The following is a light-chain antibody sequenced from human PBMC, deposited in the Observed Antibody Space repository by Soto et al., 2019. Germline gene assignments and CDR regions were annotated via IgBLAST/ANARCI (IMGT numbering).Light chain of an antibody. J-gene: IGKJ3*01. Sequence: EIVLTQSPGTLSLSPGERASLSCRASQTINNRYLAWYQQKPGQAPRLLIYGASIRATGIPDRFSGSGSGTDFTLTISRLEPEDFAVYYCQQFASSPGFTFGPGTNVDMK. CDR2: GAS. V-gene: IGKV3-20*01. CDR1: QTINNRY. CDR3: QQFASSPGFT.